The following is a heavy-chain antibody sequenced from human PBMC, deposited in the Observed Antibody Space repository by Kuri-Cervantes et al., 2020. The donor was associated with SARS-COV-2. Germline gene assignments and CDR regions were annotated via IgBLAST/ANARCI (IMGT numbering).Heavy chain of an antibody. Sequence: LSLTCAASGFTFSSYAMHWVRQAPGKGLEWVAVISYDGSNKYYADSVKGRFTISRDNSKNTLYLQMNSLRAEDTAVYYCARDLGVVVPAVDYGMDVWGQGTTVTVSS. CDR3: ARDLGVVVPAVDYGMDV. CDR2: ISYDGSNK. V-gene: IGHV3-30-3*01. CDR1: GFTFSSYA. J-gene: IGHJ6*02. D-gene: IGHD2-2*01.